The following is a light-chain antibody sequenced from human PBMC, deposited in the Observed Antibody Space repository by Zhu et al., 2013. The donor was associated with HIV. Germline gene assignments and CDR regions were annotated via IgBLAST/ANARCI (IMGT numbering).Light chain of an antibody. CDR2: DDS. CDR3: QVWDSSSGHV. J-gene: IGLJ1*01. Sequence: SYVLTQPPSVSMVPGKTASIPCGGNNIESKSVQWFQQRPGQAPVLVVRDDSDRPSGIPDRFSGSNSGNTATLTITGVEAGDEADYYCQVWDSSSGHVFGTGTKVTVL. CDR1: NIESKS. V-gene: IGLV3-21*03.